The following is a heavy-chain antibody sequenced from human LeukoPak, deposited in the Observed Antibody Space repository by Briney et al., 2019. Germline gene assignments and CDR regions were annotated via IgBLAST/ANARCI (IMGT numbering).Heavy chain of an antibody. CDR1: GGSFSGYY. CDR2: INHSGST. J-gene: IGHJ6*02. CDR3: ARGMAVYYYYGMDV. Sequence: SETLSLTCAVYGGSFSGYYWSWIRQPPGKGLEWIWEINHSGSTNYNPSLKSRVTISVDTSKNQFSLKLSSVTAADTAVYYCARGMAVYYYYGMDVWGQGTTVTVSS. D-gene: IGHD5-24*01. V-gene: IGHV4-34*01.